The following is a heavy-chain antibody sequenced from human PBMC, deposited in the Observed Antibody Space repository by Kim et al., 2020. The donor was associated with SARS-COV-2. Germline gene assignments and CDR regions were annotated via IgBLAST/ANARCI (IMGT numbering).Heavy chain of an antibody. D-gene: IGHD4-17*01. CDR3: TTDGYGGPLFDY. J-gene: IGHJ4*02. V-gene: IGHV3-15*01. Sequence: DYAAPVKGRFTISRDDPKNTLYLQMNSLKTEDTAVYYCTTDGYGGPLFDYWGQGTLVTVSS.